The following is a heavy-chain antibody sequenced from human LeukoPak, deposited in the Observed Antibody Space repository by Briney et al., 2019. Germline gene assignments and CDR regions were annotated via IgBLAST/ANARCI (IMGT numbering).Heavy chain of an antibody. CDR1: GFTFSSYA. D-gene: IGHD2-15*01. J-gene: IGHJ6*02. V-gene: IGHV3-21*01. Sequence: GGSLRLSCAASGFTFSSYAMSWVRQAPGKGLEWVSSISSSSSYIYYADSVKGRFTISRDNAKNSLYLQMNSLRAEDTAVYYCAREVRGKGCSRYYGMDVWGQGTTVTGSS. CDR3: AREVRGKGCSRYYGMDV. CDR2: ISSSSSYI.